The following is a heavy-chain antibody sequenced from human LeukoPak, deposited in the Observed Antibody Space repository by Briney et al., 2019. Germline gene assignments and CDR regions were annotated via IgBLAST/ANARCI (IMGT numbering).Heavy chain of an antibody. V-gene: IGHV3-74*01. Sequence: GGSLRLSCAASGIAFSSYWMHWVRQAPGKGLVWVSRINSDESSTSYADSVKGRFTISRDNAKNTLYLQMNSLRAEDTAMYYCVRIPNGANFPNWFDPWGQGTLVTVSS. D-gene: IGHD4/OR15-4a*01. CDR3: VRIPNGANFPNWFDP. J-gene: IGHJ5*02. CDR1: GIAFSSYW. CDR2: INSDESST.